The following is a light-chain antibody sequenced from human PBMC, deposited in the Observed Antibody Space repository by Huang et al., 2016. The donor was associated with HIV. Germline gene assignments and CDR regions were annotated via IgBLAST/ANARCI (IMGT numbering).Light chain of an antibody. CDR1: QSLLHSNGYSY. J-gene: IGKJ1*01. CDR2: LAS. Sequence: DVLMTQSPLSLPVTPGEPASISCRSSQSLLHSNGYSYLDWYLQKPGQSPQLLMSLASNRASGVPDRISGSGSGTDFTLKISRVEAEDVGVYYCMQSLQTPWTFGQGTKVEIK. CDR3: MQSLQTPWT. V-gene: IGKV2-28*01.